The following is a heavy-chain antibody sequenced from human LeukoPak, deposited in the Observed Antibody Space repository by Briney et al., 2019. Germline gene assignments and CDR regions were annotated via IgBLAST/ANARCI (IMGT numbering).Heavy chain of an antibody. Sequence: GGSLRLSCAVSGFTVTNDYMNWVRQAPGKGLEWVSIIYSGGSTYYADSVKGRFTISRDNAKMSLYLQMNSLRVEDTAVYYCATYSTRNAREFQSWGQGTLVTVSS. CDR3: ATYSTRNAREFQS. J-gene: IGHJ1*01. CDR2: IYSGGST. D-gene: IGHD4-11*01. V-gene: IGHV3-66*01. CDR1: GFTVTNDY.